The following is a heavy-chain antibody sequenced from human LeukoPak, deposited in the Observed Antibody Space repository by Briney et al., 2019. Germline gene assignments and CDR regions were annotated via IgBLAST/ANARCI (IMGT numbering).Heavy chain of an antibody. CDR2: MSDTGNT. Sequence: GGPLRLSCEASGFTFSTYPIHWVRQAPGKGLEWVAAMSDTGNTYHAASVRGRFTISRDSSRNTLFLQMNRLRPEDAAIYYCARAPVTTCRGTFCYPFDYWGLGTLVTVSS. D-gene: IGHD1-1*01. CDR3: ARAPVTTCRGTFCYPFDY. V-gene: IGHV3-23*01. J-gene: IGHJ4*02. CDR1: GFTFSTYP.